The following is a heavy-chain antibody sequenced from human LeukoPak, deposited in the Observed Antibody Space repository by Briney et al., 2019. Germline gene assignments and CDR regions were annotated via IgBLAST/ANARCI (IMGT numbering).Heavy chain of an antibody. Sequence: ASVKVSCKASGYTFTGPYMHWVRQAPGQGLEWMGWINPNSGGTNYAQDFQGRVTMTRDTSFSTAYMEVSRLRSDDTAVYYCARMLNGAYDVWGQGTLVTVSS. CDR2: INPNSGGT. D-gene: IGHD5-12*01. V-gene: IGHV1-2*02. CDR1: GYTFTGPY. CDR3: ARMLNGAYDV. J-gene: IGHJ4*02.